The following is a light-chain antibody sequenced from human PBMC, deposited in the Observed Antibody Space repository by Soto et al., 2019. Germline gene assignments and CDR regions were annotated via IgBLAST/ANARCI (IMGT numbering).Light chain of an antibody. V-gene: IGKV3-20*01. CDR1: QSVSSSY. Sequence: EIVLTQSPGTLSLSPGERATLSCRASQSVSSSYLVWYQQKPGQAPRLLIYGASTRATGIPDRFSGSGSGKDVTLTISRLEPGDLAVYYGQHHCSSPPLTFGGGTKVEIK. CDR2: GAS. CDR3: QHHCSSPPLT. J-gene: IGKJ4*01.